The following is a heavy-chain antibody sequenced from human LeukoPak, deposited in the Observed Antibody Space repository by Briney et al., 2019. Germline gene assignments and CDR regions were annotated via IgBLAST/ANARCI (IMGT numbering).Heavy chain of an antibody. Sequence: SETLSLTCTVSGVSISSSSYYWGWIRQPPGKRLEWIGSIYYSGSTYYHPSLKSRVTISVDTSKNQLSLQLSSVTAADTAVYYCARENQGFDYWGQGTLVTVSS. V-gene: IGHV4-39*02. CDR2: IYYSGST. J-gene: IGHJ4*02. CDR1: GVSISSSSYY. CDR3: ARENQGFDY.